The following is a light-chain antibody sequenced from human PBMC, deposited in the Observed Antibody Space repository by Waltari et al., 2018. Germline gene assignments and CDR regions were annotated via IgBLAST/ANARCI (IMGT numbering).Light chain of an antibody. CDR2: DVS. V-gene: IGKV3-11*01. CDR1: QSVNTY. J-gene: IGKJ4*01. Sequence: EIVLTQSPATVSLSPGESATLSCRASQSVNTYLAWYQQKPGQAPRLLVFDVSNRASGIPARFSGSGSGTDFTLTISSLEPEDFALYYCQQRSNWPLTFGGGTKVEI. CDR3: QQRSNWPLT.